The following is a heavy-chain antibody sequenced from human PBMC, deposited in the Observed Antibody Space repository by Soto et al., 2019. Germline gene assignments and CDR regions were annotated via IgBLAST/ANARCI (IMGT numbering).Heavy chain of an antibody. CDR3: ARSFESVGDS. Sequence: PXGSLRLSCAASGXPFSSYSMTWVRQRPGKGLELVSSISGTSEYIYYADSLKGRFTSSRDKARNSVYLQIHSLRTADTAVYYCARSFESVGDSWGQGTLGTVSS. D-gene: IGHD3-9*01. CDR1: GXPFSSYS. CDR2: ISGTSEYI. V-gene: IGHV3-21*01. J-gene: IGHJ4*02.